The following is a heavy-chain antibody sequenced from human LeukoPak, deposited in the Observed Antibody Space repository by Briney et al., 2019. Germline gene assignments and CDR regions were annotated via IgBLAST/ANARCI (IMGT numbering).Heavy chain of an antibody. CDR2: ISSSSSYT. Sequence: GGSLRLSCAASGFIFSDYSLNWVRQAPGKGLEWVSSISSSSSYTKSADSVKGRFTISRDNAKNSLYLQMNSLRDEDTAVYYCASFGSGSNLDAFDIWXXXTMVTVST. D-gene: IGHD3-10*01. CDR1: GFIFSDYS. J-gene: IGHJ3*02. V-gene: IGHV3-21*01. CDR3: ASFGSGSNLDAFDI.